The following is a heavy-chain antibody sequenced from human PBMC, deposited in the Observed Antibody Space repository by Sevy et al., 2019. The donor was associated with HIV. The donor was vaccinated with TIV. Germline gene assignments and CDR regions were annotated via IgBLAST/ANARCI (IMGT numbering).Heavy chain of an antibody. D-gene: IGHD2-8*01. Sequence: GGSLRLSCAASGFTISKYSMSWVRQPPGKGLEWVSTLSFGCGEINYADSVKSRFTISGDNSKSSVYLQRNNLRPEDTAVYYCAREGCTKPHDYWGQGTLVTVSS. J-gene: IGHJ4*02. CDR2: LSFGCGEI. CDR1: GFTISKYS. V-gene: IGHV3-23*01. CDR3: AREGCTKPHDY.